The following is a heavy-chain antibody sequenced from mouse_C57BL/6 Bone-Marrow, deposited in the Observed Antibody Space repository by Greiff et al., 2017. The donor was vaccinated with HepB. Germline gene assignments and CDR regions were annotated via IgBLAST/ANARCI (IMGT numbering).Heavy chain of an antibody. Sequence: DVKLVESGGGLVKPGGSLKLSCAASGFTFSDYGMHWVRQAPEKGLEWVAYISSGSSTIYYADTVKGRFTISRDNAKNTLFLQMTSLRSEDTAMYYCARNDYPSYAMDYWGQGTSVTVSS. D-gene: IGHD2-4*01. CDR1: GFTFSDYG. V-gene: IGHV5-17*01. J-gene: IGHJ4*01. CDR3: ARNDYPSYAMDY. CDR2: ISSGSSTI.